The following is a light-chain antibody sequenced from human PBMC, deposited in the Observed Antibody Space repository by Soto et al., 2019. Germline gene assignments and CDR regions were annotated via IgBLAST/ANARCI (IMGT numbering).Light chain of an antibody. CDR3: SSYTTSRTVV. CDR2: DVS. J-gene: IGLJ2*01. CDR1: SSDIGAYHY. Sequence: QSALTQPASVSGFPGQSITISCTGTSSDIGAYHYVSWYQRHPGKAPNLMIYDVSNRPSGISDRFSGSKSGNTASLTISGLQVEDEGDYYCSSYTTSRTVVLGVGTMLTVL. V-gene: IGLV2-14*03.